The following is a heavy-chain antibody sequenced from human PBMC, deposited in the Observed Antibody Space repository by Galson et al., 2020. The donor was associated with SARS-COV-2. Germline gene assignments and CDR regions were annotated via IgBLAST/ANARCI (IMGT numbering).Heavy chain of an antibody. V-gene: IGHV4-31*03. Sequence: SETLSLTCTVSGGSISSGGYYWSWIRQHPGKGLEWIGYIYYSGSTYYNPSLKSRVTISVDTSKNQFSLKLSSVTAADTAVYYCARESLSGYTQFDYWGQGTLVTVSS. CDR1: GGSISSGGYY. CDR3: ARESLSGYTQFDY. J-gene: IGHJ4*02. D-gene: IGHD5-12*01. CDR2: IYYSGST.